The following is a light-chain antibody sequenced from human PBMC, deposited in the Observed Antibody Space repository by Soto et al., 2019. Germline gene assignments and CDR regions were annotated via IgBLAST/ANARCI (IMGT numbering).Light chain of an antibody. CDR1: NIGSKN. J-gene: IGLJ2*01. Sequence: SYELTQPLSVSVALGQTARITCGGNNIGSKNVHWYQQKPGQAPVLVIYRDNNRPSRIPERFSGSNSGNTATLTISRAQAGDEADYYCQVWDSSTVVFGGGTQLTVL. CDR3: QVWDSSTVV. CDR2: RDN. V-gene: IGLV3-9*01.